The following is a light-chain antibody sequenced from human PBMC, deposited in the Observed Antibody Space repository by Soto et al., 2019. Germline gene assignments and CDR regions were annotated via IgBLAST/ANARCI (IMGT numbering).Light chain of an antibody. CDR2: GAS. Sequence: EIVLTQSPGTLSLSPGDRATLSCRASQSVRSNFLAWYQQKPGQAPRLLLYGASSRAIGIPDRFSGSGSGTDFTLTISRLEAEDFAVYYCQHSDTSPPLTFGGGTKVEIK. CDR3: QHSDTSPPLT. V-gene: IGKV3-20*01. J-gene: IGKJ4*01. CDR1: QSVRSNF.